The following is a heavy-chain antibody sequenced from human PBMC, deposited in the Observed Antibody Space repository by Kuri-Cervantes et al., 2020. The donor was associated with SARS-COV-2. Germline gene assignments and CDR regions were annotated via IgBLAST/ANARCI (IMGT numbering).Heavy chain of an antibody. CDR2: IYWDDDK. CDR3: AHRPHSSSWSYYFDY. D-gene: IGHD6-13*01. CDR1: GFSLSTSGVG. V-gene: IGHV2-5*02. Sequence: SGPTLVKPTQTLTLTCTFSGFSLSTSGVGVGWIRQPPGKAPEWLALIYWDDDKRYSPSLKSRLTITKDTSKNQVVLTMANMDPVDTATYYCAHRPHSSSWSYYFDYWGQGALVTVSS. J-gene: IGHJ4*02.